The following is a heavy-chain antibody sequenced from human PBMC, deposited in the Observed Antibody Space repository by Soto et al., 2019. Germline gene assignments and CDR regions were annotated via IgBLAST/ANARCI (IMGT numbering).Heavy chain of an antibody. V-gene: IGHV1-46*01. J-gene: IGHJ6*02. CDR3: ASSPAFSSSWYGIPPDPSHGMDV. Sequence: QMQLVQSGAEVKRPGASVRVSCKSSGYTFTSFYIHWVRQAPGQGLEWMGIINPSGGITNFAPRFQGSVTMTRDMSTNTNYMELSSLKSDDTAVYYCASSPAFSSSWYGIPPDPSHGMDVWGQGTTVTV. CDR2: INPSGGIT. CDR1: GYTFTSFY. D-gene: IGHD6-13*01.